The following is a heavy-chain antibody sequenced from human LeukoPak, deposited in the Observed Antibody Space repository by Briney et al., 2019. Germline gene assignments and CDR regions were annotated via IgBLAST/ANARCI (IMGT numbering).Heavy chain of an antibody. D-gene: IGHD3-22*01. CDR3: ASNFYDVGGYYYRTPVQY. Sequence: GGSLRLSCAASRFTFTTFSDYVMHWARQAPGKGLEWVAAVSYDGGSEYYADSVKGRFAVSGDNSKNTLYLQMRSLRPEDTAVYYCASNFYDVGGYYYRTPVQYWGQGTPVTVSS. V-gene: IGHV3-30*09. J-gene: IGHJ4*02. CDR2: VSYDGGSE. CDR1: RFTFTTFSDYV.